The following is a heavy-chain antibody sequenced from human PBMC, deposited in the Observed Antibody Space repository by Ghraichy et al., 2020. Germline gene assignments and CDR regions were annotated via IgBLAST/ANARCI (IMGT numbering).Heavy chain of an antibody. Sequence: GGSLRLSCAASGFTFSSYAMSWVRQAPGKGLEWVSAISGSGGSTYYADSVKGRFTISRDNSKNTLYLQMNSLRAEDTAIYYCAKDGGYGYRRFDYWGQGTLVTVSS. CDR1: GFTFSSYA. CDR3: AKDGGYGYRRFDY. CDR2: ISGSGGST. D-gene: IGHD5-18*01. J-gene: IGHJ4*02. V-gene: IGHV3-23*01.